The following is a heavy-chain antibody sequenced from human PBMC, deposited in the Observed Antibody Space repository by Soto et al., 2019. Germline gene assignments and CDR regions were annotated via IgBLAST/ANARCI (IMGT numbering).Heavy chain of an antibody. V-gene: IGHV3-23*03. CDR1: GFTFSDYT. J-gene: IGHJ4*02. CDR3: ARRTNGYFGY. Sequence: GGSLRLSCAASGFTFSDYTMSWVRQAPGQVLECISVILSDYNTFYSGSVRGRFTISRDNSKNTLYLQMNSLRAEDTAIYYCARRTNGYFGYWGQGALVTVSS. CDR2: ILSDYNT. D-gene: IGHD2-8*01.